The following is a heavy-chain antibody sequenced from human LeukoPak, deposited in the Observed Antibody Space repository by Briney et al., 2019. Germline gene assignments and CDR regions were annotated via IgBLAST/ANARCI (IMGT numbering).Heavy chain of an antibody. V-gene: IGHV3-53*01. CDR2: IYSGGAI. CDR1: GFPGGSKN. J-gene: IGHJ4*02. CDR3: ARRPGN. D-gene: IGHD1-14*01. Sequence: GGSLRLSCVAPGFPGGSKNISWVRQAPGKGLEWVSLIYSGGAIRYADSVKGRFTISRDSSKNTLFLQMNDLTVEDTARYYCARRPGNWGQGILVTVSS.